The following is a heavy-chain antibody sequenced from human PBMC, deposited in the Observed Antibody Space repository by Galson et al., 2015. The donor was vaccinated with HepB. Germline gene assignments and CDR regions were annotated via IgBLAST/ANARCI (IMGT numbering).Heavy chain of an antibody. V-gene: IGHV1-2*04. CDR1: GYTFTGYY. J-gene: IGHJ6*02. CDR2: INPNSGGT. D-gene: IGHD6-13*01. CDR3: ARGSVGSSWYYYYYGMDV. Sequence: SVKVSCKASGYTFTGYYMHWVRQAPGQGLEWMGWINPNSGGTNYAQKFQGWVTMTRDTSISTAYMELSRLRSDDTAVYYCARGSVGSSWYYYYYGMDVWGQGTTVTVSS.